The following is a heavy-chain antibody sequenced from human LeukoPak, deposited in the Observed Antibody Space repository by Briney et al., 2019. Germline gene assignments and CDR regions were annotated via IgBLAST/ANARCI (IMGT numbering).Heavy chain of an antibody. CDR3: AREGPGSRFYDFWSGYYNYYGMDV. CDR2: MNPNSGNT. Sequence: ASVKVSCKASGYTFTSYDINWVRQATGQGLEWMGWMNPNSGNTGYAQKFQGRVTMTTDTSTSTAYMELRSLRSDDTAVYYCAREGPGSRFYDFWSGYYNYYGMDVWGQGTTVTVSS. D-gene: IGHD3-3*01. CDR1: GYTFTSYD. V-gene: IGHV1-8*01. J-gene: IGHJ6*02.